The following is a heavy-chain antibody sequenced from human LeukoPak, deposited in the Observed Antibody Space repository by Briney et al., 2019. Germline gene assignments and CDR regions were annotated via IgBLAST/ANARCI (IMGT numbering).Heavy chain of an antibody. V-gene: IGHV3-23*01. CDR3: AKVRSLSYGSGSHDDWFDP. Sequence: GGSLRLSCAASGFTFASYVMSWVRQAPGEGLEWVSAISGSGGTTYYGDSVKGRFTISRDNSNDTVYLQMNSLRVEDTAVYYCAKVRSLSYGSGSHDDWFDPWGQGTLVTVFS. CDR2: ISGSGGTT. D-gene: IGHD3-10*01. J-gene: IGHJ5*02. CDR1: GFTFASYV.